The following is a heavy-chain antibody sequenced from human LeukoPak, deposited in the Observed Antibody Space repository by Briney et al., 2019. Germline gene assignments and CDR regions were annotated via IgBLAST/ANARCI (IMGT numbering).Heavy chain of an antibody. D-gene: IGHD2-2*01. V-gene: IGHV4-34*01. CDR2: IYHSGGT. J-gene: IGHJ6*02. CDR1: GGSFSDFF. CDR3: ARSSGGGYCSSTSCPMDV. Sequence: SETLFLTCAVFGGSFSDFFWSWIRQPPGKGLEWIGEIYHSGGTNYNPSLKSRVTISLDTSKDQFSLKLNSVTAADTAVYYCARSSGGGYCSSTSCPMDVWGQGTTVTVSS.